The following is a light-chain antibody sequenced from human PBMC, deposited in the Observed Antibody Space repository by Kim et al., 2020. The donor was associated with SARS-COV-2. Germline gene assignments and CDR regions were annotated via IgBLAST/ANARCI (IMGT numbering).Light chain of an antibody. Sequence: SPGERATRSCRASQSVSTDDLGWYQQKPGQAPRLLISHTSTRATGIPDRFSGSGSGTDFTLTISRLGPEDFAMYYCQQITTPLSFGGGTKVDIK. V-gene: IGKV3-20*01. CDR3: QQITTPLS. CDR1: QSVSTDD. CDR2: HTS. J-gene: IGKJ4*01.